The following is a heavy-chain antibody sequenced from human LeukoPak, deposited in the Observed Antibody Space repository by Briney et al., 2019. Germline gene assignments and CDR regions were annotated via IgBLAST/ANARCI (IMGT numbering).Heavy chain of an antibody. V-gene: IGHV3-33*06. D-gene: IGHD1-26*01. J-gene: IGHJ4*02. Sequence: GGSLRLSCAGSGSTFSSYGMHWVRQAPGKGLEWVAVIWYDGSNKYYADSVKGRFTISRDNSKNTLYLQMNSLRAEDTAVYYCAKDKYSGSYIHYWGQGTLVTVSS. CDR3: AKDKYSGSYIHY. CDR2: IWYDGSNK. CDR1: GSTFSSYG.